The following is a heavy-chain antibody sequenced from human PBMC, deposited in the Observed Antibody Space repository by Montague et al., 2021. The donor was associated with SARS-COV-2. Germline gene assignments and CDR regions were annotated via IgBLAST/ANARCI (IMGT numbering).Heavy chain of an antibody. Sequence: SETLSLTCAVYGGSFSGYDWSWIRQSPGKGLEWIGEINHSGSTNYNPSLKSRVTVSVDTSKNQFSLKLSSVTAAATAVYYCARGRVEITLKAVVFTGGIYYFDYWGRGTLITVSS. CDR2: INHSGST. CDR3: ARGRVEITLKAVVFTGGIYYFDY. V-gene: IGHV4-34*01. J-gene: IGHJ4*02. D-gene: IGHD3-22*01. CDR1: GGSFSGYD.